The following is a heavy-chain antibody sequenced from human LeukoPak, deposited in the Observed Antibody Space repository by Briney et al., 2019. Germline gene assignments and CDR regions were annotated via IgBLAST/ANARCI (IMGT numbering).Heavy chain of an antibody. Sequence: SETLSLTCTVSGGSISSYYWSWIRQPPGKGLEWIGYIYYSGSTNYNPSLKSRVTISVDTSKNQFSLKLSSVTAADTAVYYCATNKPDSSGWYGHFDYWGQGALVTVSS. CDR1: GGSISSYY. CDR3: ATNKPDSSGWYGHFDY. D-gene: IGHD6-19*01. V-gene: IGHV4-59*01. CDR2: IYYSGST. J-gene: IGHJ4*02.